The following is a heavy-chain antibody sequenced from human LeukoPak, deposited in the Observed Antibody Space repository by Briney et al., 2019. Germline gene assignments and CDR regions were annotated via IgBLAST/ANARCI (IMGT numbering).Heavy chain of an antibody. CDR1: GFTFDDYA. V-gene: IGHV3-9*01. CDR2: INWNSGNI. CDR3: AREMGGYPFDY. J-gene: IGHJ4*02. Sequence: QTGGSLRLSCAASGFTFDDYAMHWVRQAPGKGLEWVSAINWNSGNIGYADSVKGRFTISRDNAKNSLYLQMNSLRAEDTAVYYCAREMGGYPFDYWGQGTLVTVSS. D-gene: IGHD5-12*01.